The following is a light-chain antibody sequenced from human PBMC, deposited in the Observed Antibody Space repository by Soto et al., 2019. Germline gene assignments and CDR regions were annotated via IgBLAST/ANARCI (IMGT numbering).Light chain of an antibody. CDR1: NSNIGANY. CDR3: ATWDSGLIAYV. Sequence: SVLAQPPSVSAAPGQQVTTACSGRNSNIGANYVSWYQQFPGTAPKLLIYDNAKRPAGIPDRFSGSKSGTSATLDITGLQTGDEADYYCATWDSGLIAYVFASGTKVTVL. CDR2: DNA. V-gene: IGLV1-51*01. J-gene: IGLJ1*01.